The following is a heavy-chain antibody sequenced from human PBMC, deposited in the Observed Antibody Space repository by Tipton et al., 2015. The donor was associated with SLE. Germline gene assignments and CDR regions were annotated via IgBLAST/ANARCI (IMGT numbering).Heavy chain of an antibody. CDR3: ATLDYTGWYFDY. V-gene: IGHV4-59*08. D-gene: IGHD4-11*01. CDR1: GGSISSHY. J-gene: IGHJ4*02. CDR2: ISYTGST. Sequence: TLSLTCTVSGGSISSHYWSWIRQPPGKGLEWIGYISYTGSTNYNPSLRSRVTISVDTSKNRFSLKLSSVTAADTAVYYCATLDYTGWYFDYWGQGTLVTVSS.